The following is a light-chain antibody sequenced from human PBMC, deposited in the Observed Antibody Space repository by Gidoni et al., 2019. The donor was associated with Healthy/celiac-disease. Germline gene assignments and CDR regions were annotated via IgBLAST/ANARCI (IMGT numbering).Light chain of an antibody. CDR1: QSFSSW. CDR3: QQYNSYSWT. Sequence: DIQMTQSPSTLSASVGDRVTITCRASQSFSSWLAWYQQKPGKAPKLLIYDASSLESGVPSRCCGSGSGTEFTLTISSLQPDDFATYYCQQYNSYSWTFGQGTKVEIK. CDR2: DAS. J-gene: IGKJ1*01. V-gene: IGKV1-5*01.